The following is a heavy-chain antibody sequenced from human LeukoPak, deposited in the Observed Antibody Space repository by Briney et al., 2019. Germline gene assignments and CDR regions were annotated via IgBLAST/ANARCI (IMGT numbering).Heavy chain of an antibody. D-gene: IGHD3-16*02. Sequence: SETLSLTCTVSGGSISSSSYYWGWIRQPPGTGLEWIGSIYYSGSTYYNPSLKSRVTIPVDTSKNQFSLKLSSVTAADTAVYYCARDLVRELSVDYWGQGTLVTVSS. V-gene: IGHV4-39*01. CDR1: GGSISSSSYY. J-gene: IGHJ4*02. CDR3: ARDLVRELSVDY. CDR2: IYYSGST.